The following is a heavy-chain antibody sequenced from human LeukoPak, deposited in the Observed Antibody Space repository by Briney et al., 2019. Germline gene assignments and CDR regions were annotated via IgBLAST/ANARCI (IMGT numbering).Heavy chain of an antibody. Sequence: SQTLSLTCTVSGYSISSGYYWGWIRQPPGKGLEWIGSIYHSGSTYYNPSLKSQVTISVDTSKNQFSLKLSSVTAADTAVYYCARASHDYGDYSHFDYWGQGTLVTVSS. V-gene: IGHV4-38-2*02. CDR2: IYHSGST. CDR3: ARASHDYGDYSHFDY. D-gene: IGHD4-17*01. CDR1: GYSISSGYY. J-gene: IGHJ4*02.